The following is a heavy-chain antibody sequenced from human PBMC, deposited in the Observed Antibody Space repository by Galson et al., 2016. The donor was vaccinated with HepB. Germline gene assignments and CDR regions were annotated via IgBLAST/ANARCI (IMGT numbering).Heavy chain of an antibody. CDR2: INGIGGGT. CDR3: AGAGSGNYNSKGYYYHYMDV. D-gene: IGHD1-26*01. Sequence: SLRLSCAASGFTFNTYAMAWVRRAPGKGLEWVPTINGIGGGTNYAASVKGRFTISRDNSKNTLYLQMNSLRGDDTAVYYCAGAGSGNYNSKGYYYHYMDVWGKGTTVIVSS. V-gene: IGHV3-23*01. J-gene: IGHJ6*03. CDR1: GFTFNTYA.